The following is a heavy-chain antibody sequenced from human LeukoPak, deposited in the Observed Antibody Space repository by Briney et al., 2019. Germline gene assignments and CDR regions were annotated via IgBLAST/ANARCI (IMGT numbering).Heavy chain of an antibody. V-gene: IGHV3-53*05. CDR3: AKDQRYDVYSSSSVYYYYGMDV. J-gene: IGHJ6*02. CDR2: IYSGVST. D-gene: IGHD6-6*01. CDR1: GFTVSSNY. Sequence: GGSLRLSCATSGFTVSSNYMSWVRQAPGKGLEWVSVIYSGVSTYYADSVKGRFTISRDNSKNTLYLQMNSLRAEDTAVYYCAKDQRYDVYSSSSVYYYYGMDVWGQGTTVTVSS.